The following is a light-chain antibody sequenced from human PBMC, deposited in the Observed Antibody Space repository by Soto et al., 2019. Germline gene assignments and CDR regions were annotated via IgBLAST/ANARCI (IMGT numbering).Light chain of an antibody. V-gene: IGLV2-14*01. CDR1: SSDVGGYNY. CDR2: EVS. CDR3: SSYISSSTLYV. Sequence: QSALTQPASVSGSPGQSITISCTGTSSDVGGYNYVSWYQQHPGKAPKLLIYEVSNRPSGVSNRFSGSKSGNTASLTISGLQAEDEAYYYCSSYISSSTLYVFGTGTKLTVL. J-gene: IGLJ1*01.